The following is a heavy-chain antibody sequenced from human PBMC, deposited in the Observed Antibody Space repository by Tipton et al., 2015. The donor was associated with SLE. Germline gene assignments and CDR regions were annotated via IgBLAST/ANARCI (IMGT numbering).Heavy chain of an antibody. Sequence: SLRLSCAASGFTFSNYAMSWVRQAPGKGLEWVSAISDTAYYKNYADSVKGRFTISRDNSRNTLSLEMNSLRAEDTAVYYCAKARTTVTSYDVFDIWGQGTMVTVSS. CDR3: AKARTTVTSYDVFDI. J-gene: IGHJ3*02. D-gene: IGHD4-17*01. CDR2: ISDTAYYK. V-gene: IGHV3-23*01. CDR1: GFTFSNYA.